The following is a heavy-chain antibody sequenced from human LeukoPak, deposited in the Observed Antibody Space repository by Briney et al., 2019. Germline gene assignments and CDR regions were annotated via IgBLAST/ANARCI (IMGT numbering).Heavy chain of an antibody. CDR1: GGSISSYY. D-gene: IGHD3-10*01. CDR2: IYYSGST. V-gene: IGHV4-59*01. J-gene: IGHJ4*02. Sequence: PSETLSLTCTVSGGSISSYYWSWIRQPAGEGLEWIGSIYYSGSTNYNPSLKSRVTISVDTSKNQFSLKLSSVTAADTAVYYCASYGSGSYKPYYYFDYWGQGTLVTVSS. CDR3: ASYGSGSYKPYYYFDY.